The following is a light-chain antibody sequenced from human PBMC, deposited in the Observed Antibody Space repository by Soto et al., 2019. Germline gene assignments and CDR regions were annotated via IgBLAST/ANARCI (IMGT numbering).Light chain of an antibody. V-gene: IGKV1-5*01. CDR2: DAS. Sequence: DIQMTQSPSTLSASVGDRVTITCRASQSISSWLAWYQQKPGKAPKVLIYDASNLESGVPSRFSGSGSGTEFTLTISSLQPDDFATYYCQQYHSYSRTFXQGTKADIK. J-gene: IGKJ1*01. CDR1: QSISSW. CDR3: QQYHSYSRT.